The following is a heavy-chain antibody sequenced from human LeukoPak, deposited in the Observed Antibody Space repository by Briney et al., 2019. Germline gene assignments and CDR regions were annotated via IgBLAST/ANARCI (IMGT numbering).Heavy chain of an antibody. D-gene: IGHD3-22*01. V-gene: IGHV4-31*03. J-gene: IGHJ3*02. CDR2: IYYSGST. CDR1: GGSISSGGYY. CDR3: ARADYHDSSGQPMAAFDI. Sequence: PSETLSLTCTVSGGSISSGGYYWSWIRQHPGKGLEWIGYIYYSGSTYYNPSLKSRVTISVDTSKNQFSLKLSSVTAADTAVYYCARADYHDSSGQPMAAFDIWGQGTMVTVSS.